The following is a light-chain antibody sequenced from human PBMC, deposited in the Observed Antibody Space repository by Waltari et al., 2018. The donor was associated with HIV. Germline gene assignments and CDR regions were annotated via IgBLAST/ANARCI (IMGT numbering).Light chain of an antibody. CDR1: TGTVTSGHF. Sequence: QAVVTQEPSLTVSPGGTVTLTCGSSTGTVTSGHFPYWFQQKPGQAPKTLIFDTNNKYSWPPARFSGSLLGGKAALTLSGAQPEDEAEYYRLFYFDGARVFGGGTRLTVL. CDR3: LFYFDGARV. J-gene: IGLJ3*02. CDR2: DTN. V-gene: IGLV7-46*01.